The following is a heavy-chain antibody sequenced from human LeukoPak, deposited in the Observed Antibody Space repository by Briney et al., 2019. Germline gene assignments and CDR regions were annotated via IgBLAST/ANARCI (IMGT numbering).Heavy chain of an antibody. D-gene: IGHD3-22*01. Sequence: GGSLRLSCAASGFTFSSYAMSWVRQAPGKGLEWVSVISGSGGSTYYANPVEGRFTISRDNSKNTLFLQMNSVRAEDTAVYYCAKRGYDRGGYYGYFDYWGQGTLVTVSS. V-gene: IGHV3-23*01. CDR3: AKRGYDRGGYYGYFDY. CDR1: GFTFSSYA. J-gene: IGHJ4*02. CDR2: ISGSGGST.